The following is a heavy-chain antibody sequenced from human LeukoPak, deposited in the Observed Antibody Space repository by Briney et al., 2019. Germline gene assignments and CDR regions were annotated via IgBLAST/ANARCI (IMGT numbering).Heavy chain of an antibody. CDR1: GFTFSSYS. V-gene: IGHV3-21*01. Sequence: GGSLRLSCAASGFTFSSYSMNWVRQAPGKGLEWVSSISSSSYIYYADSVKGRFTISRDNAKNSLYLQMNSQRAEDTAVYYCARDLGYLPDYWGQGTLVTVSS. J-gene: IGHJ4*02. CDR2: ISSSSYI. CDR3: ARDLGYLPDY. D-gene: IGHD1-26*01.